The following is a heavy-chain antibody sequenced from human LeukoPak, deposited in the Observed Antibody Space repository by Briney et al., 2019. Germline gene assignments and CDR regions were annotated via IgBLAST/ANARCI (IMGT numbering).Heavy chain of an antibody. V-gene: IGHV3-30*18. J-gene: IGHJ4*02. D-gene: IGHD2-15*01. CDR1: GFTFTTYG. CDR2: ISSDGSHK. CDR3: AEPGGGSWEWGSYYFDY. Sequence: GRSLRLSCAASGFTFTTYGMHWVRQAPGKGLEWVAFISSDGSHKYYADSMKGRFTISRDSSKSTLYLQMNSLRPDDTAVYYCAEPGGGSWEWGSYYFDYWGQGTLVAVSS.